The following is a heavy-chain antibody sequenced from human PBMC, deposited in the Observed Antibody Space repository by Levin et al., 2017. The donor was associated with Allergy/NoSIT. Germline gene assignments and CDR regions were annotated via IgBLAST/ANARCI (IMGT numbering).Heavy chain of an antibody. CDR3: AKIDSHSGYGMNV. CDR2: VYPADSDA. Sequence: LGESLKISCQGSGYSFISYWIAWVRQMPGKGLEWMGSVYPADSDATYNPSFLGQVSLSVDKSLNTAYLQWSRLKPSDTAMYYCAKIDSHSGYGMNVWGQGTTVTVSS. J-gene: IGHJ6*02. V-gene: IGHV5-51*01. CDR1: GYSFISYW. D-gene: IGHD2-15*01.